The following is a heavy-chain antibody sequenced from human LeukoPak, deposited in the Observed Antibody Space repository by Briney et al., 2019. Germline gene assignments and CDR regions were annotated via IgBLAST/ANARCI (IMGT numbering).Heavy chain of an antibody. V-gene: IGHV3-30*01. CDR3: AREFSESSYYYYYMDV. CDR1: GFTFSVYA. Sequence: GGSLRLSCAASGFTFSVYAMHWVRRAPGKGLEWVAVISYDGNNEYYADSVKGRFTISRDNSKNTLYLQMNSLRAEDTAVYYCAREFSESSYYYYYMDVWGKGTTVTVSS. CDR2: ISYDGNNE. J-gene: IGHJ6*03.